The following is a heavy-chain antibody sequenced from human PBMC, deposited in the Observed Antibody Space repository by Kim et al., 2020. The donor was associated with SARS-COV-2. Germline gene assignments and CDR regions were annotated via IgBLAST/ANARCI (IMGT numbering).Heavy chain of an antibody. D-gene: IGHD1-7*01. V-gene: IGHV3-33*01. CDR3: ARGSRTGTTTEDFDY. CDR2: IWYDGSNK. CDR1: GFTFSSYG. J-gene: IGHJ4*02. Sequence: GGSLRLSCAASGFTFSSYGMHWVRQAPGKGLEWVAVIWYDGSNKYYADSVKGRFTISRDNSKNTLYLQMNSLRAEDTAVYYCARGSRTGTTTEDFDYWGQGTLVTVSS.